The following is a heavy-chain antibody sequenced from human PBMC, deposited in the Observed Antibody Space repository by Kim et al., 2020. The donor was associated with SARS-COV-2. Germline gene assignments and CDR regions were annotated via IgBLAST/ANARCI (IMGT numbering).Heavy chain of an antibody. CDR1: GFTFSDYY. J-gene: IGHJ5*02. D-gene: IGHD6-13*01. CDR3: AGAQQLVGYANWFDP. Sequence: GGSLRLSCAASGFTFSDYYMSWIRQAPGKGLEWVSYISSSSSYTNYADSVKGRFTISRDNAKNSLYLQMNSLRAEDTAVYYCAGAQQLVGYANWFDPWGQGALVTVSS. V-gene: IGHV3-11*06. CDR2: ISSSSSYT.